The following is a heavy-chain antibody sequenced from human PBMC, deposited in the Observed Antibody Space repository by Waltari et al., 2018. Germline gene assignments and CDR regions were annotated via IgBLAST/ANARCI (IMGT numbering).Heavy chain of an antibody. D-gene: IGHD1-20*01. V-gene: IGHV3-48*03. CDR1: GFCFNNSE. J-gene: IGHJ6*02. Sequence: EVQLVESGGGLEQPGGSLRLSCEALGFCFNNSEMNWVRQAPGKGLAVVAYISSSGSTTYYADSVKGRFTISRDNAKSSLFLQMNSLRVEDTAVYFCARARYYYYGLEVWGQGTTVTVSS. CDR2: ISSSGSTT. CDR3: ARARYYYYGLEV.